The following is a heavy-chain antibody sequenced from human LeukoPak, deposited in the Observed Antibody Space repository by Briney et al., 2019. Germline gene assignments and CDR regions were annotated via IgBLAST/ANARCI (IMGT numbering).Heavy chain of an antibody. CDR2: IYYSGAN. V-gene: IGHV4-39*02. D-gene: IGHD6-19*01. CDR3: VRVRGYWLVRGYLDY. J-gene: IGHJ4*02. Sequence: SETLSLTCTVSGGSMSSSSYYWGWIRQSPGKGLEWIGSIYYSGANHYNPSLKSRVTMSLDTSKNQFSVKLTSVTATDTAVYYCVRVRGYWLVRGYLDYWGQGTQFTVSS. CDR1: GGSMSSSSYY.